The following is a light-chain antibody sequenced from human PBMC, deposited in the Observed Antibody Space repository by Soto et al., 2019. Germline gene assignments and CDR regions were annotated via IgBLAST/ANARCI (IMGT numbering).Light chain of an antibody. CDR1: QSVASSY. V-gene: IGKV3-20*01. Sequence: EVVLTQSPGTLSLSPGERVTLSCRASQSVASSYLAWYQQKPGRAPRLLFYSASSRATGIPDRFSGSGSGTDFTLTISRLEPEDLAVYYCHHFGSLPETFGQGTNV. CDR2: SAS. CDR3: HHFGSLPET. J-gene: IGKJ1*01.